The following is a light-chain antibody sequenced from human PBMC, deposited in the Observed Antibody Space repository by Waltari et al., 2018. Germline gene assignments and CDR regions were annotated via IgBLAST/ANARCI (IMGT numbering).Light chain of an antibody. Sequence: SYELTQPPSVSVSPGHTARIPCSGEALPHKYAYWYRQKSGQAPVLVIYEDTKRPSGIPERFSASNSGAVATLTITGAQVEDEADYYCYSTDYTGNYWVFGGGTKLTVL. V-gene: IGLV3-10*01. J-gene: IGLJ3*02. CDR1: ALPHKY. CDR3: YSTDYTGNYWV. CDR2: EDT.